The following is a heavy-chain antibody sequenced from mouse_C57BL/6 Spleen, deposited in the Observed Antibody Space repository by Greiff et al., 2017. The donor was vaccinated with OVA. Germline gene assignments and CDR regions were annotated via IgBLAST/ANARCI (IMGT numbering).Heavy chain of an antibody. CDR2: IRLKSDNYAT. CDR3: TGDYDEEAWFAY. V-gene: IGHV6-3*01. J-gene: IGHJ3*01. Sequence: EVKVEESGGGLVQPGGSMKLTCVASGFTFSNYWMNWVRQSPEKGLEWVAQIRLKSDNYATHYAESVKGRFTISRDDSKSSVYLQMNNLRAEDTGIYYCTGDYDEEAWFAYWGQGTLVTVSA. CDR1: GFTFSNYW. D-gene: IGHD2-4*01.